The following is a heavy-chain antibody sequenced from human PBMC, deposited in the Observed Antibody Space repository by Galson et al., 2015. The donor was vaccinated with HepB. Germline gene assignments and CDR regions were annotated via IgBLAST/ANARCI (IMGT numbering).Heavy chain of an antibody. D-gene: IGHD5-12*01. CDR3: AKDTKIVATRTGLDQ. CDR2: ISGSGDRT. J-gene: IGHJ4*02. V-gene: IGHV3-23*01. Sequence: SLRLSCAASGFTFTSYVMNWVRQFPGKGLEWVSAISGSGDRTYYADSVKGRFTISRDNSKNTLYMQMNSLRAEDTAVYYCAKDTKIVATRTGLDQWGQGTLVTVSS. CDR1: GFTFTSYV.